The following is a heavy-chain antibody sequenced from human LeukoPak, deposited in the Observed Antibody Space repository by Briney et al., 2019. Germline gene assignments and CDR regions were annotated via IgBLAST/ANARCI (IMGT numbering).Heavy chain of an antibody. V-gene: IGHV6-1*01. CDR1: GDSVSSNSAA. J-gene: IGHJ4*02. CDR3: ARWLLYGTFGGVIAAFAY. D-gene: IGHD3-16*02. CDR2: TYYRSKWYN. Sequence: QTLSLTCAISGDSVSSNSAAWNWIRQSPSRGLEWLGTTYYRSKWYNDYAVSVKSRITINPDTSKNQFSLQLNSVTPEDTAVYYCARWLLYGTFGGVIAAFAYWGQGTLVTVSS.